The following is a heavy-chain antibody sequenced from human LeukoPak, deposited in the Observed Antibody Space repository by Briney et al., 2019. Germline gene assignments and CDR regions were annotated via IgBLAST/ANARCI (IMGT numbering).Heavy chain of an antibody. CDR1: GFTFNIYY. J-gene: IGHJ4*02. Sequence: PGGSLRLSCAASGFTFNIYYMHWVRQAPGKGLVWVSRIDSDERSTNYADSVKGRFTISRDNAKNTLYLQMNSLRAEDTAVYYCAREGYYYDSSGYTYYFDYWGQGTLVTVSS. D-gene: IGHD3-22*01. CDR2: IDSDERST. CDR3: AREGYYYDSSGYTYYFDY. V-gene: IGHV3-74*01.